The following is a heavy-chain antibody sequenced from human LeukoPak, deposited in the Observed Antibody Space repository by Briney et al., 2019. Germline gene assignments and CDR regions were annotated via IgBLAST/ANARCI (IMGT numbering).Heavy chain of an antibody. D-gene: IGHD3-10*02. CDR1: GFTFTDTY. V-gene: IGHV3-11*04. CDR3: AELGITMIGGV. Sequence: PGGSLRLSCAVSGFTFTDTYMTWIRQAPGKGLESLSYISPSGTDISYADSVKGRFTISRVNAKNSLYLQMNSLRAEDTAVYYCAELGITMIGGVWGKGTTVTISS. CDR2: ISPSGTDI. J-gene: IGHJ6*04.